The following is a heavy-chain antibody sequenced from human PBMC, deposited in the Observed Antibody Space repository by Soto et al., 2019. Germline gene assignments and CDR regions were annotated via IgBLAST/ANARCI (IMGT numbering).Heavy chain of an antibody. J-gene: IGHJ4*02. V-gene: IGHV2-5*02. CDR2: IYWDDDK. D-gene: IGHD3-3*01. CDR3: ALRVLRTAFGLVTTTAIYFDF. CDR1: GFSLTTSGVG. Sequence: QITLNESGPTVVSPTETLTLTCRFSGFSLTTSGVGVGWIRQSPGKAPEWLALIYWDDDKRYSASLKSRLTITKVTSKNQVVLTVSDLDPTDTATYYCALRVLRTAFGLVTTTAIYFDFWGQGTPVAVSS.